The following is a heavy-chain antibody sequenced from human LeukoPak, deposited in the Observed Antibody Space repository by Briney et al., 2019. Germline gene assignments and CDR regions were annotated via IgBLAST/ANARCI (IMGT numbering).Heavy chain of an antibody. CDR2: INPNSGGT. CDR1: GYTFTGYY. CDR3: ARDRAVVAATTYYYYYGMDV. Sequence: ASVKVSCKASGYTFTGYYMHWVRQAPGQGLEWMGWINPNSGGTNYAQKFQGRVTMTRDTSISTAYMELSRLRSDDTAVYYCARDRAVVAATTYYYYYGMDVWGQGTTVTVSS. J-gene: IGHJ6*02. V-gene: IGHV1-2*02. D-gene: IGHD2-15*01.